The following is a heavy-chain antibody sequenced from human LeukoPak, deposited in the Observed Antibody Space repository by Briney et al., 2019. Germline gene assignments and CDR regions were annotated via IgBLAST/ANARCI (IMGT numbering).Heavy chain of an antibody. CDR2: IKQDGSEK. CDR1: GFTFSSYW. Sequence: SGGSLRLSCAASGFTFSSYWMSWLRQAPGRGLEWVTNIKQDGSEKYYVDSVKGRFTISRDNAKNSLYPQVNSLRAEDTAVYYCARIAAAYYYYYMDVWGKGTTVTVSS. D-gene: IGHD6-13*01. CDR3: ARIAAAYYYYYMDV. V-gene: IGHV3-7*01. J-gene: IGHJ6*03.